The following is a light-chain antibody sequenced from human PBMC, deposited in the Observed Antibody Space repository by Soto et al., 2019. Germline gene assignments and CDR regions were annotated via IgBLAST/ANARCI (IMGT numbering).Light chain of an antibody. Sequence: QSVLTQPHSVSGTPGQRLTVSCSGSDSNIGSYSVHWFQQLPGTAPKLLISTTYQRPSGVPERFSGSKSGTSASLAISGLQSEDEADYYCAAWDDSLNGHVFGTGTKV. CDR3: AAWDDSLNGHV. V-gene: IGLV1-44*01. CDR1: DSNIGSYS. CDR2: TTY. J-gene: IGLJ1*01.